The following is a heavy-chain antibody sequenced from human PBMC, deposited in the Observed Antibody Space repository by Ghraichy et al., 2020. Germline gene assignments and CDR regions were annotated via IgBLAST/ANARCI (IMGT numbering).Heavy chain of an antibody. CDR3: ARSTVTVYYYYYGMDV. D-gene: IGHD4-17*01. J-gene: IGHJ6*02. Sequence: SETLSLTCAVYGGSFSGYYWSWIRQPPGKGLEWIGEVNHSGSTNYNPSLKSRVTISVDTSKNQFSLKLSSVTAADTAVYYCARSTVTVYYYYYGMDVWGQGTMVTVSS. CDR2: VNHSGST. CDR1: GGSFSGYY. V-gene: IGHV4-34*01.